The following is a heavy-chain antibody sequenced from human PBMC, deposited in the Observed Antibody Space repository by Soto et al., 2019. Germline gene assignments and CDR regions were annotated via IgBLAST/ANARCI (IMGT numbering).Heavy chain of an antibody. CDR2: IYYSGST. J-gene: IGHJ5*02. CDR3: ARRRGDYGVEDWFDP. V-gene: IGHV4-59*01. CDR1: GGSISSYY. Sequence: PSETLSLTCTVSGGSISSYYGSWIRQPPGKGLEWIGYIYYSGSTNYNPSLKSRVTISVDTSKNQFSLKLSSVTAADTAVYYCARRRGDYGVEDWFDPWGQGTLVTVSS. D-gene: IGHD4-17*01.